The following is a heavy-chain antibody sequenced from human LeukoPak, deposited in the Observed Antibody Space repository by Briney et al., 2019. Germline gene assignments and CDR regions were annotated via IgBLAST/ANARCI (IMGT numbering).Heavy chain of an antibody. V-gene: IGHV3-7*01. D-gene: IGHD3-3*01. J-gene: IGHJ4*02. CDR3: ARAGGYYDFWSGYYLMPIDY. Sequence: GGSLRLSCAASGFTFSSYWMSWVRQAPGKGLEWVANIKQDGSEKYYVDSVKGRFTISRDNAKNSLYLQMNSLRAEDTAVYYCARAGGYYDFWSGYYLMPIDYWGQGTLVTVSS. CDR2: IKQDGSEK. CDR1: GFTFSSYW.